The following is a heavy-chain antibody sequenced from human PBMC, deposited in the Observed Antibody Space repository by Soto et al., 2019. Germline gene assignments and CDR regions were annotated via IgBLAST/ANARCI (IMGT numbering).Heavy chain of an antibody. V-gene: IGHV4-34*01. CDR3: ARGLVVVAATRRRGAFDI. CDR2: INHSGST. D-gene: IGHD2-15*01. CDR1: GGSFSGYY. J-gene: IGHJ3*02. Sequence: QVQLQQWGAGLLKPPETLSLTCAVYGGSFSGYYWSWIRQPPGKGLEWIGEINHSGSTNYNPSLKSRVTISVDTSKNQFSLKLSSVTAADTAVYYCARGLVVVAATRRRGAFDIWGQGTMVTVSS.